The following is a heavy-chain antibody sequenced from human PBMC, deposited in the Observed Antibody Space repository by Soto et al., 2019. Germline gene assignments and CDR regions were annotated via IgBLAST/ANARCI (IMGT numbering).Heavy chain of an antibody. V-gene: IGHV3-23*01. CDR1: GSIFSTYA. CDR2: IRGSGGST. D-gene: IGHD4-17*01. CDR3: AKDHYGDYYPPLFDY. Sequence: EVQLLESGGGWLQRGGSLRLPCADSGSIFSTYAMRWVRQAPGRGGEWVFAIRGSGGSTYYADSGKGQFTISRDNSKNTLYRQINSLRAEDTAVYYCAKDHYGDYYPPLFDYWGQGTLGTVSS. J-gene: IGHJ4*02.